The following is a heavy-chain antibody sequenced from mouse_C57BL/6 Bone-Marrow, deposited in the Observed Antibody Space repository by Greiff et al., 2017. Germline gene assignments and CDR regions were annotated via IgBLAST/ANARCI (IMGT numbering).Heavy chain of an antibody. V-gene: IGHV7-1*01. J-gene: IGHJ1*03. CDR1: GFTFRDFY. Sequence: EVQVVESGGGLVQSGRSLRLSCATSGFTFRDFYMEWVRQAPGKGLEWIAASRNKANDYTTEYSASVKGRFIVSRDTSQSILYLQMNALRAEDTAMYYCARGRSRGYFDVWGTGTTVTVSS. CDR3: ARGRSRGYFDV. CDR2: SRNKANDYTT.